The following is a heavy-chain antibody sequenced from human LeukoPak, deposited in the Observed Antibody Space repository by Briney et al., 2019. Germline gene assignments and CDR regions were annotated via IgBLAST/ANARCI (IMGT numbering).Heavy chain of an antibody. CDR3: ARQSRYDFWSGYYGDYYGMDV. CDR2: IYPGDSDT. J-gene: IGHJ6*02. D-gene: IGHD3-3*01. CDR1: GYSFSNDW. Sequence: GESLKISCKGSGYSFSNDWIGWVRQMPGKGLEWMGIIYPGDSDTRYSPSFQGQVTISADKSISTAYLQWSSLGASDTAMYYCARQSRYDFWSGYYGDYYGMDVWGQGTTVTVSS. V-gene: IGHV5-51*01.